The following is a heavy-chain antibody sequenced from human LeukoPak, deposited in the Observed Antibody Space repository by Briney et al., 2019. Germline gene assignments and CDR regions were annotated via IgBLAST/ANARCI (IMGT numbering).Heavy chain of an antibody. CDR3: AYQTYYYDSSGYYRRLYNWFDP. Sequence: SVKVSCKASGGTFSSYAISWVRQAPGQGLEWMGGIIPIFGTANYAQKFQGRVTITADESTSTAYMELSSLRSEDTAVYYCAYQTYYYDSSGYYRRLYNWFDPWGQGTLVSVSS. D-gene: IGHD3-22*01. J-gene: IGHJ5*02. CDR1: GGTFSSYA. CDR2: IIPIFGTA. V-gene: IGHV1-69*13.